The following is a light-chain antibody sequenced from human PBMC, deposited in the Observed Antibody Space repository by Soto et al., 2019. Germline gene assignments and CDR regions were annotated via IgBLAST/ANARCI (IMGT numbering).Light chain of an antibody. Sequence: EIVLTQSPATLSLSPGERATLSCRASQSVSSYLAWYQQKPGQAPRLLIYDASNSATGIPARFSGSGSATAFTLPNRNLEAEDFAVHYCQQRTTFGQGTRLEIK. CDR2: DAS. CDR1: QSVSSY. CDR3: QQRTT. V-gene: IGKV3-11*01. J-gene: IGKJ5*01.